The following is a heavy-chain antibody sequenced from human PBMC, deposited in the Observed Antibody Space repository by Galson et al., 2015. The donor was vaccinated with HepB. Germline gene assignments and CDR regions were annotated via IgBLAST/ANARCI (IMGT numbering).Heavy chain of an antibody. D-gene: IGHD4/OR15-4a*01. CDR3: ATAKFGSGAYWTFDI. J-gene: IGHJ3*02. Sequence: GKDLEWIGSVYYGGTTYYSPSFQGRVAMSVDASKNQLSLTLTSVTAADTAVYYCATAKFGSGAYWTFDIWGQGTLVTVSS. V-gene: IGHV4-30-2*03. CDR2: VYYGGTT.